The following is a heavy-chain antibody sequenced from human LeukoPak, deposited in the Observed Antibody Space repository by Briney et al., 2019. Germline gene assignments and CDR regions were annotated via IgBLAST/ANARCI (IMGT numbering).Heavy chain of an antibody. D-gene: IGHD3-3*01. J-gene: IGHJ6*03. CDR2: INPNSGGT. CDR3: ARDGGRDLYYHMDV. CDR1: GYTFTGYY. Sequence: ASVKVSCKASGYTFTGYYMHWVRQAPGQGLEWMGWINPNSGGTNYAQKFQGRVTMTRDTSISTAYMELSRLRSDDTAVYYCARDGGRDLYYHMDVWGKGATVTVSS. V-gene: IGHV1-2*02.